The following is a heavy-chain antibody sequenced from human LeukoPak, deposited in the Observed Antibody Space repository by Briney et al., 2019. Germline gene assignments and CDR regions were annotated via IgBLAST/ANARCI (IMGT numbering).Heavy chain of an antibody. CDR1: GITFTNAW. CDR2: IKSFADGGTT. V-gene: IGHV3-15*01. Sequence: GGSLRLSCAASGITFTNAWMSWVRRAPGEGLEWIGLIKSFADGGTTDFAAPVKGRLTISRDDSKKTLYLQMDSLKTEDTAVYYCQASVHSPFFDSWGQGALVTVSS. CDR3: QASVHSPFFDS. J-gene: IGHJ4*02.